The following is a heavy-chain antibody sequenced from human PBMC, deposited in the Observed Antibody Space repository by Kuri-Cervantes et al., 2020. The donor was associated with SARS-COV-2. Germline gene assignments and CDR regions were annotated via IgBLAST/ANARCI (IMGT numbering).Heavy chain of an antibody. CDR2: IRSKAYGGTT. Sequence: GESLKISCTASGFTFGDYAMSWVRQAPGKGLEWVGFIRSKAYGGTTEYAASVKGRFTISRDDSKSIAYLQMNSLKTEDTAVYYCTRERSPLDYWDQGTLVTVSS. CDR1: GFTFGDYA. D-gene: IGHD1-26*01. V-gene: IGHV3-49*04. J-gene: IGHJ4*02. CDR3: TRERSPLDY.